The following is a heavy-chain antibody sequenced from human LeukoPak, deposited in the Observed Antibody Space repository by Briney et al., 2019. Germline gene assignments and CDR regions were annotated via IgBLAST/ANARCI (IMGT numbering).Heavy chain of an antibody. CDR3: ARSATVTRAFDY. J-gene: IGHJ4*02. CDR1: GGSISGYY. Sequence: SETLSLTCTVSGGSISGYYWSWIRQPPGKGLEWIGYIYYSGSTNYNPSLKSRVTISVDTSKNQFSLKLSSVTAADTAVYYCARSATVTRAFDYWGQGTLVTVSS. V-gene: IGHV4-59*01. D-gene: IGHD4-17*01. CDR2: IYYSGST.